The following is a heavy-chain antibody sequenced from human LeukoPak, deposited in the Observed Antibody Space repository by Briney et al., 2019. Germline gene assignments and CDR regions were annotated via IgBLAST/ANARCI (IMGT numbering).Heavy chain of an antibody. CDR3: ARRDSSGWYYFDY. CDR1: GYSFPRYW. J-gene: IGHJ4*02. V-gene: IGHV5-51*01. D-gene: IGHD6-19*01. CDR2: IYPGDSDT. Sequence: GESLKISCKGSGYSFPRYWIGWVRQMPGKGLEWMGIIYPGDSDTRYSPSFQGQVTISADKSISTAYLQWSSLKASDTAKYYCARRDSSGWYYFDYWGQGTLVTVSS.